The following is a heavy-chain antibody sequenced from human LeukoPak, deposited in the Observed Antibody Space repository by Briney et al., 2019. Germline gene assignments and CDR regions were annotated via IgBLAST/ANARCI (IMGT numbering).Heavy chain of an antibody. V-gene: IGHV4-34*01. CDR1: GGSFSGYY. Sequence: SETLSLTCAVYGGSFSGYYWSWIRQPPGKGLEWIGEINHSGSTNYNPSLKSRVTISVDTSKNQFSLKLSSVTAADTAVYYCARLYCSGATCYSYFVYWGQGALVTVSS. J-gene: IGHJ4*02. CDR2: INHSGST. CDR3: ARLYCSGATCYSYFVY. D-gene: IGHD2-15*01.